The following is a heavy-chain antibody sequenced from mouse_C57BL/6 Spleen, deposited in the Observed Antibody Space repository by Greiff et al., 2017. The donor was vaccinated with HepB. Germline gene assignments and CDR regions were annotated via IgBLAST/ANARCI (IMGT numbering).Heavy chain of an antibody. CDR2: IYPRDGST. CDR3: ARYYDGYYVGMDY. J-gene: IGHJ4*01. Sequence: QVQLQQSGPELVKPGASVKLSCKASGYTFTSYDINWVKQRPGQGLEWIGWIYPRDGSTKYNEKFKGKATLTVDTSSSTAYMELHSLTSEDSAVYFCARYYDGYYVGMDYWGQGTSVTVSS. CDR1: GYTFTSYD. V-gene: IGHV1-85*01. D-gene: IGHD2-3*01.